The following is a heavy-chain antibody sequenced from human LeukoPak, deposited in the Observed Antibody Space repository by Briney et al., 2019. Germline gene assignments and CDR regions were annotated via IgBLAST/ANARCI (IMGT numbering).Heavy chain of an antibody. D-gene: IGHD1-14*01. CDR1: GGSFSTHY. Sequence: TETLSLTCTVSGGSFSTHYWSWIRQPPGKGLEWIGYISYIGSTNYNPSLKSRVTISIDTSRNEFSLMLTSVTAADTAVYSCACDSIGINAFDAWGQGTMVTVSS. CDR3: ACDSIGINAFDA. CDR2: ISYIGST. J-gene: IGHJ3*01. V-gene: IGHV4-59*11.